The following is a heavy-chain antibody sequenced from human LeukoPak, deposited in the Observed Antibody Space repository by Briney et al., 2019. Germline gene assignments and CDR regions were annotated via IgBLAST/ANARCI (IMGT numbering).Heavy chain of an antibody. V-gene: IGHV3-15*01. CDR1: GFTFSNAW. CDR3: TTDHTPSGTVDY. Sequence: GGSLRLSCAASGFTFSNAWMSWVRQAPGKGLEWVGRIKSKTDGGTTDYAAPVKGRFTISRDDSKNTLYLQMNSLQTDDTALYYCTTDHTPSGTVDYWGQGTLVTVSS. CDR2: IKSKTDGGTT. D-gene: IGHD1-26*01. J-gene: IGHJ4*02.